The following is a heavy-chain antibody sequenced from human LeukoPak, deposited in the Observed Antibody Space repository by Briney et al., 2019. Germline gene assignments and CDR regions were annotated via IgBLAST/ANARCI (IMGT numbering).Heavy chain of an antibody. V-gene: IGHV3-7*03. J-gene: IGHJ6*04. Sequence: GGSLRLSCAVSGFPFSNSWMYWVRQAPGKGLEGVAHIKKDGSGLSYVESVKGRFIISRDNSRNSLYLQMNSLKVEDTAVYFCAGGNAMDVWGKGTAVTVYS. CDR2: IKKDGSGL. CDR3: AGGNAMDV. CDR1: GFPFSNSW.